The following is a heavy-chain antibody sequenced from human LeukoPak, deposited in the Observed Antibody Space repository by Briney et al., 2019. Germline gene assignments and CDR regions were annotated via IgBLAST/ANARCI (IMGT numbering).Heavy chain of an antibody. CDR2: ISSSGSTI. D-gene: IGHD3-22*01. V-gene: IGHV3-11*01. Sequence: GGSLRLSCAASGFTFSDYYMSWIRQAPGKGLEWVSYISSSGSTIYYADSVKGRFTISRDNAKNSLYLQMNSLRAEGTAVYYCAREIVLRLAKVNDYWGQGTLVTVSS. J-gene: IGHJ4*02. CDR3: AREIVLRLAKVNDY. CDR1: GFTFSDYY.